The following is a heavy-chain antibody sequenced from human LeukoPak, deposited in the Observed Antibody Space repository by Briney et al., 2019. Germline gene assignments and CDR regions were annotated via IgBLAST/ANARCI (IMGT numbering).Heavy chain of an antibody. Sequence: KPSETLSLTCTVSGYSISGGYYWGWIRQPPGKGLEWIGTIFQSVSTYYNPSLKSRVTTSVDTSKNQFSLKLSSVTAADTAVYYCARNNSNGFDFWSQGTLVTASS. CDR2: IFQSVST. D-gene: IGHD6-19*01. CDR1: GYSISGGYY. J-gene: IGHJ4*02. CDR3: ARNNSNGFDF. V-gene: IGHV4-38-2*02.